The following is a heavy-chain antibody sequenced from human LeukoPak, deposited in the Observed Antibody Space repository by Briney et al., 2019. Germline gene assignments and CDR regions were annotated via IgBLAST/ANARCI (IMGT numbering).Heavy chain of an antibody. V-gene: IGHV3-74*01. CDR2: INSDGSST. CDR1: GFTFSSYW. CDR3: STGSGHAFDI. D-gene: IGHD3-10*01. Sequence: GGSLRLSCAASGFTFSSYWMHWVRQVPGKGLVWVSRINSDGSSTSYADSVKGRFTVSRDNAKNTLYVQMNSLRAEDTAVYYCSTGSGHAFDIWGRGTMVTVS. J-gene: IGHJ3*02.